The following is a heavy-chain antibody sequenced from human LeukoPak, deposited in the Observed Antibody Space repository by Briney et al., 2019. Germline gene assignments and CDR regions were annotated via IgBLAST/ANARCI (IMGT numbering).Heavy chain of an antibody. Sequence: GESLKISCKGSGSSFTSYWIGWVRPMPGKGLEWMGIIYPGDSDTRYSPSFQGQVTISADKSISTAYLQWSSLKASDTAMYYCASSGGHYGDYYDFDYWGQGTLVTVSS. V-gene: IGHV5-51*01. CDR1: GSSFTSYW. CDR3: ASSGGHYGDYYDFDY. CDR2: IYPGDSDT. J-gene: IGHJ4*02. D-gene: IGHD4-17*01.